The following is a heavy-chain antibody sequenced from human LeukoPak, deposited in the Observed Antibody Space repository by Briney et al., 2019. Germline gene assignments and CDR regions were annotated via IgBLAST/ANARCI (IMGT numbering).Heavy chain of an antibody. CDR3: ARGLAYNWNYFDI. Sequence: TSETLSLTCTVSGGSISSYYWSWIRQPPGKGLEWIGYIYYSGSTNYNPSLKSRVTISVDTSKNQFSLKLSSVTAADTAVYYCARGLAYNWNYFDIWGQGTMVAVSS. CDR1: GGSISSYY. J-gene: IGHJ3*02. CDR2: IYYSGST. D-gene: IGHD1-7*01. V-gene: IGHV4-59*12.